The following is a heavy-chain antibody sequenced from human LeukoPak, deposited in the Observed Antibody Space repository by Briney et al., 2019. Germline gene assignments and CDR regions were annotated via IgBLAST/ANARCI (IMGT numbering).Heavy chain of an antibody. Sequence: GGPLRLSCAASGFTFSSYSMNWVRQAPGKGLEWVSSISSSSSYIYYADSVKGRFTISRDNAKNSLYLQMNSLRAEDTAVYYCARDRTIDCTNGVCYSRGAFDIWGQGTMVTVSS. D-gene: IGHD2-8*01. V-gene: IGHV3-21*01. CDR1: GFTFSSYS. CDR2: ISSSSSYI. CDR3: ARDRTIDCTNGVCYSRGAFDI. J-gene: IGHJ3*02.